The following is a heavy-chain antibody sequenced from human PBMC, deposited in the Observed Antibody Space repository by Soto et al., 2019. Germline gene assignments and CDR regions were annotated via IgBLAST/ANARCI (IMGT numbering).Heavy chain of an antibody. CDR2: ISAYNGNT. V-gene: IGHV1-18*01. CDR1: GYTFTSYG. J-gene: IGHJ6*02. CDR3: ARDGDNWNDRPPPFHYYYYGMDV. Sequence: QVQLVQSGAEVKKPGASVKVSCKASGYTFTSYGISWVRQAPGQGLEWMGWISAYNGNTNYAQKLQGRVTMTTDTSTSTAYTELRSLRSDDTAVYYCARDGDNWNDRPPPFHYYYYGMDVWGQGTTVTVSS. D-gene: IGHD1-1*01.